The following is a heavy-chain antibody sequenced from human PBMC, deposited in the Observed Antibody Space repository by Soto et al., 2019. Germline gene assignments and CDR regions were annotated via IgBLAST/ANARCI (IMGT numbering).Heavy chain of an antibody. CDR2: ISGSGSMT. CDR1: GFTFSSYA. D-gene: IGHD1-1*01. Sequence: EVQLLESGGGLVQPGGSLRLSCAASGFTFSSYAMSWVRQAPGKGLEWVSTISGSGSMTYYADSVKGRFTISRDNSKNTLDLQMNSLRAEDTAVYYCAKAPLGYKWYFDLWGRRTLVTVSS. J-gene: IGHJ2*01. V-gene: IGHV3-23*01. CDR3: AKAPLGYKWYFDL.